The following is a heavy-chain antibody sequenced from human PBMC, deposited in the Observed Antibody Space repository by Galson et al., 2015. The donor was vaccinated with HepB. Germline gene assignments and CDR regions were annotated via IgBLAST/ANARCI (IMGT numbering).Heavy chain of an antibody. V-gene: IGHV4-34*01. CDR1: GGSFSGYY. Sequence: SETLSLTCAVYGGSFSGYYWSWIRQPPGKGLEWIGEINHSGSTNYNPSLKSRVTISVDTSKNQFSLKLSSVTAADTAVYYCAREMVAATVYYYYYMDVWGKGTTVTVSS. J-gene: IGHJ6*03. CDR2: INHSGST. CDR3: AREMVAATVYYYYYMDV. D-gene: IGHD2-15*01.